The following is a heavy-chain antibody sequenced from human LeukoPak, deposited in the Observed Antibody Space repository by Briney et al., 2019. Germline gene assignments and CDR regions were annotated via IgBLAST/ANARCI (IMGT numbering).Heavy chain of an antibody. CDR2: IDWDDDQ. CDR1: GFSLSTSGMC. Sequence: SGPALVKPTQTLTLTCTFSGFSLSTSGMCVSWIRQPPGKALEWLARIDWDDDQYYSTSLKTRLTISKDTSKNQVVLTMTSMDPVDTATYYCARTRYSSGWPEYFQDWGQGTLVTVSS. V-gene: IGHV2-70*11. J-gene: IGHJ1*01. CDR3: ARTRYSSGWPEYFQD. D-gene: IGHD6-19*01.